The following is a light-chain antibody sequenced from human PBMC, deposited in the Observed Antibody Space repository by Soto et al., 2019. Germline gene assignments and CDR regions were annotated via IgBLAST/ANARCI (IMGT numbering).Light chain of an antibody. V-gene: IGLV2-14*03. CDR2: DVS. CDR3: SSYTSSSLPV. J-gene: IGLJ1*01. CDR1: SSDVGGYNY. Sequence: QSVLTQPASVSGSPGQSITISCTGTSSDVGGYNYVSWYQQHPGKAPKLMIYDVSNRPSGVSNRFSGSKSGNTASLTISGLQAEDEADYYCSSYTSSSLPVFGTGTKV.